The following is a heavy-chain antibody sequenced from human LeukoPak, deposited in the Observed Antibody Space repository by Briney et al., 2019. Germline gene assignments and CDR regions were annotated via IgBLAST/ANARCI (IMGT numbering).Heavy chain of an antibody. CDR1: GGSVSSYY. V-gene: IGHV4-59*02. J-gene: IGHJ4*02. CDR3: ARDGGELLPGHY. Sequence: SETLSLTCTVSGGSVSSYYWSWIRQPPGKGLEWIGYMYYSGSTNYNPSLKSRVTISIDTSKNQFSLKLSSVTAADTAVYYCARDGGELLPGHYWGQGTLVTVSS. D-gene: IGHD1-26*01. CDR2: MYYSGST.